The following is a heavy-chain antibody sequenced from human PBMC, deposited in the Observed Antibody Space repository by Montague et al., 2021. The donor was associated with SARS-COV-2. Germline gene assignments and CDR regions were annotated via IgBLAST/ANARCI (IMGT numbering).Heavy chain of an antibody. Sequence: SLSLSCATSGLAFSRNSMNWVRQAPGKGLEWVSTISSDTLHTFYAESVKGRFTISRDNAKNELYLQMNSLRAEDMAVYYCARGGEIDVWAPFGHWGQGTLVTVSS. CDR2: ISSDTLHT. CDR1: GLAFSRNS. CDR3: ARGGEIDVWAPFGH. J-gene: IGHJ4*02. V-gene: IGHV3-21*01. D-gene: IGHD3-16*01.